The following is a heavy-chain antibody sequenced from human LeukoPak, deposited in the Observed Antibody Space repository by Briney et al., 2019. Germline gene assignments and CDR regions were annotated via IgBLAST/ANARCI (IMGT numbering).Heavy chain of an antibody. V-gene: IGHV4-59*12. J-gene: IGHJ4*02. CDR3: SSHYYGSGSYRSWDY. Sequence: PSETLSLTCTVSGGSISSYYWCWIRQPPGKGLEWIGYIYYSGSAYYNPSLKSRVTISIDTSKNQFSLKLSSVTAADTAVYYCSSHYYGSGSYRSWDYWGQGTLVTVSS. CDR2: IYYSGSA. CDR1: GGSISSYY. D-gene: IGHD3-10*01.